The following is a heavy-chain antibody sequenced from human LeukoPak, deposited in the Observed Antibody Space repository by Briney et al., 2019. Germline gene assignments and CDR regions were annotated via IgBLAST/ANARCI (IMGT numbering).Heavy chain of an antibody. CDR2: INSDGSTT. D-gene: IGHD3-3*01. CDR1: GFTFSSYW. J-gene: IGHJ3*02. Sequence: PGGSLRLSCAASGFTFSSYWMHWVRQVPGKGLVWVSRINSDGSTTNYADSVKGRFTISRDNSKNTLYLQMNSLRAEDTAVYYCAKADRADFWSGYSFDAFDIWGQGTMVTVSS. CDR3: AKADRADFWSGYSFDAFDI. V-gene: IGHV3-74*01.